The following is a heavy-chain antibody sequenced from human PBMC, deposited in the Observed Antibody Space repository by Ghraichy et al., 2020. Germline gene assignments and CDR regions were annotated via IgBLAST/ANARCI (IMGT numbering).Heavy chain of an antibody. J-gene: IGHJ4*02. V-gene: IGHV3-7*01. D-gene: IGHD1-26*01. Sequence: GGSLRLSCAASGFTFSSYWMNWVRQAPGKGLEWVANINQDGTEKYYVDSVKGRFTISRDNAKNSLYLQMNTLRTEDTAVYYCASGGGIYYGQFDYWGQGTLVSVSS. CDR3: ASGGGIYYGQFDY. CDR2: INQDGTEK. CDR1: GFTFSSYW.